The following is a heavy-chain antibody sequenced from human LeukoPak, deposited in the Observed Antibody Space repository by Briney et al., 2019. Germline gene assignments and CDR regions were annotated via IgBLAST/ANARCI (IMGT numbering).Heavy chain of an antibody. CDR3: ARVDSYSSSWSPMDY. J-gene: IGHJ4*02. V-gene: IGHV3-21*01. D-gene: IGHD6-13*01. CDR1: GFTFSSYS. CDR2: ISSSSSYI. Sequence: GGSLRLSCAASGFTFSSYSMNWVRQAPGKGLEWVSSISSSSSYIYYADSVKGRFTISRDNAKNSLYLQMNSLRAEDTAMYYCARVDSYSSSWSPMDYWGQGTLVTVSS.